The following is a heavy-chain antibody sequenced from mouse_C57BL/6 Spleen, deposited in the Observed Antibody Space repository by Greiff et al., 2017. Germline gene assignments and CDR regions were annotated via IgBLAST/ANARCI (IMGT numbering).Heavy chain of an antibody. Sequence: VKLQQPGAELVKPGASVKLSCKASGYTFTSYWMQWVKQRPGQGLEWIGEIDPSDSYTNYNQKFKGKATLTVDTSSSTAYMQLSSLTSEDSAVYYCARSPDGYQEYFDVWGTGTTVTVSS. J-gene: IGHJ1*03. CDR1: GYTFTSYW. D-gene: IGHD2-3*01. V-gene: IGHV1-50*01. CDR3: ARSPDGYQEYFDV. CDR2: IDPSDSYT.